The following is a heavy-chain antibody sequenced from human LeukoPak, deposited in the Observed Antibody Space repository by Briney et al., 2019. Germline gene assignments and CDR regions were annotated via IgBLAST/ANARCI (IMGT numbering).Heavy chain of an antibody. CDR2: INPNSGGT. CDR1: GYTFTGYY. Sequence: ASVKVSCKASGYTFTGYYVHWVRQAPGQGLEWMGWINPNSGGTNYAQKFQGWVTMTRDTPISTAYMELSRLRSDDTAVYYCARGLIRDAFDIWGQGTMVTVSS. CDR3: ARGLIRDAFDI. J-gene: IGHJ3*02. D-gene: IGHD2-8*01. V-gene: IGHV1-2*04.